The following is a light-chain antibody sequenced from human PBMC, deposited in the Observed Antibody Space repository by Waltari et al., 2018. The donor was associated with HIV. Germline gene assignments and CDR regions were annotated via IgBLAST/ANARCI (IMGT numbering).Light chain of an antibody. CDR2: GVS. CDR3: QQYNNWPPWT. J-gene: IGKJ1*01. CDR1: QSVGTN. Sequence: ETVVTQSPASVSVSPGGRATLSCRPSQSVGTNLPWDQQGPGQAPRLLIYGVSTRATDMSARFSGSGSGTDFTLTINSLQSEDSAVYYCQQYNNWPPWTFGQGTKVEI. V-gene: IGKV3-15*01.